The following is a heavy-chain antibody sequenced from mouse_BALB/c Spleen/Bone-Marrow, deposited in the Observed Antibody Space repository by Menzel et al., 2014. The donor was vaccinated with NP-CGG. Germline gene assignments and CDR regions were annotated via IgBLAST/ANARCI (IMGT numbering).Heavy chain of an antibody. CDR2: ISGSGSST. D-gene: IGHD3-3*01. CDR3: ARGRDWFDY. J-gene: IGHJ2*01. V-gene: IGHV5-6-3*01. CDR1: GFTFSGYG. Sequence: DVHLVESGGGSVQPGGSLKLSCAASGFTFSGYGMSWVRQTPDKGLELVATISGSGSSTYYPDSVKGRFTISRDNARNTLYLQMSSLKSEDTAMYYCARGRDWFDYWGQGTTLTVSS.